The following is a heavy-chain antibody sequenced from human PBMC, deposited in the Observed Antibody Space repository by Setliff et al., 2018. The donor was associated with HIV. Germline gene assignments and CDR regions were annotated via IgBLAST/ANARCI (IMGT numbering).Heavy chain of an antibody. CDR2: INHSGST. J-gene: IGHJ5*02. CDR1: GGSISSSSYY. CDR3: ARGILGVGRTRPFDP. D-gene: IGHD1-26*01. Sequence: WETLSLTGTGAGGSISSSSYYWTWIRQPPGKGLEWIGEINHSGSTNYKESLKSRVTMSVDTSNNHFSLNLNSVTAADTAVYYCARGILGVGRTRPFDPWGQGTLVPSPQ. V-gene: IGHV4-39*02.